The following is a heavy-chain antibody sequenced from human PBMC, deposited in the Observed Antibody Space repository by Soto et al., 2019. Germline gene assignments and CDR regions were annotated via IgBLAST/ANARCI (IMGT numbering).Heavy chain of an antibody. Sequence: QVQLVESGGGVVQPGRSLRLSCAASGFTFSSYAMHWVRQAPGKGLEWVAVISYDGSNKYYADSVKGRFTISRDNSKNTLYLQMNSLRAEDTAVYYCARVSARDYGDYVLAYCGQGTLVTVSS. V-gene: IGHV3-30-3*01. J-gene: IGHJ4*02. CDR2: ISYDGSNK. D-gene: IGHD4-17*01. CDR1: GFTFSSYA. CDR3: ARVSARDYGDYVLAY.